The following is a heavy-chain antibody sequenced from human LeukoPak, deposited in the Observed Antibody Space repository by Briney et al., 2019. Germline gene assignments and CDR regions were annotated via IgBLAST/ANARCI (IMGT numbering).Heavy chain of an antibody. D-gene: IGHD1-26*01. CDR3: ASSDLGSYFDY. CDR1: GYTFTTYV. V-gene: IGHV1-18*01. CDR2: ISAYNGNT. Sequence: ASVKVSCKTSGYTFTTYVFNWVRQAPGQGLEWMGWISAYNGNTNYAQKLQGRVTMTTDTSTSTAYMELRSLRSDDTAVYYCASSDLGSYFDYWGQGTLVTVSS. J-gene: IGHJ4*02.